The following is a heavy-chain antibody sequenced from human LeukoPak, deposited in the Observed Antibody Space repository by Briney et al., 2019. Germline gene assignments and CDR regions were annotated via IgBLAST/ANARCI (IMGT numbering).Heavy chain of an antibody. D-gene: IGHD6-13*01. CDR3: ARDYSSSSGKHAFDI. CDR1: GGSISSYY. CDR2: IYYSGST. Sequence: PSETLSLTCTVSGGSISSYYWSWIRQPPGKGLEWIGYIYYSGSTNYNPSLKSRVTISVDTSKNQFSLKLSSVTAADTAVYYCARDYSSSSGKHAFDIWGQGTMVTVSS. J-gene: IGHJ3*02. V-gene: IGHV4-59*01.